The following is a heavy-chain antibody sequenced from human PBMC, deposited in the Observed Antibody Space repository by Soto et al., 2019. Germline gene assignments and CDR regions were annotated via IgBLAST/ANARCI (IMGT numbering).Heavy chain of an antibody. Sequence: PSETLSLTCTVSGGSISSYYWSWIRQPPGKGLEWIGYIYYSGSTNYNPSLKSRVTLSVDTSKNQFSLKLSSVTAADTAVYYCARRIDHLSNWFDPWGQGTQVTVSS. CDR3: ARRIDHLSNWFDP. CDR1: GGSISSYY. D-gene: IGHD2-15*01. J-gene: IGHJ5*02. V-gene: IGHV4-59*01. CDR2: IYYSGST.